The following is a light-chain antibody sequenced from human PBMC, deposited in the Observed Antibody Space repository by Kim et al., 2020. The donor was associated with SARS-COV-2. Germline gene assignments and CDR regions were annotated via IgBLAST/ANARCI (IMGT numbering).Light chain of an antibody. V-gene: IGKV3-20*01. CDR2: GAS. J-gene: IGKJ2*02. CDR1: QSVSSSY. CDR3: QQYGSSPGT. Sequence: LSPGERATLSCRASQSVSSSYLAWYQQKPGPAPRLLIYGASSRATGIPDRFSGSGSGTDFTLTISRLEPEDFAVYYCQQYGSSPGTFGQGTKLEIK.